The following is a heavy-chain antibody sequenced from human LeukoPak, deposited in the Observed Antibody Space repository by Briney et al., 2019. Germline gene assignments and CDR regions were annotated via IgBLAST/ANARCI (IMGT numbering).Heavy chain of an antibody. V-gene: IGHV1-3*01. D-gene: IGHD2-15*01. CDR1: GYTLTNYA. CDR3: ARGPNCSGGSCYAEYFQH. CDR2: FNSDTGNT. J-gene: IGHJ1*01. Sequence: ASVKVSCKASGYTLTNYAIHWVRQAPGQRLEWMGWFNSDTGNTEYSQKFQGRVTISRDTSASTAYMELSSLRSEDTAVYYCARGPNCSGGSCYAEYFQHWGQGTLVTVSS.